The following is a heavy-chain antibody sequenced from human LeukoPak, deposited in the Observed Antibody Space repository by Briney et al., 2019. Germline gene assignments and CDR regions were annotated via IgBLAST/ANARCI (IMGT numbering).Heavy chain of an antibody. D-gene: IGHD1-1*01. Sequence: ASVKVSCKASGGTFSSYAISWVRQAPGQGLEWMGWINANNGDTKHAQKFQGRVTMTRDTSISTAYMDLSSLRSDDTAVYFCARDWTLDYWGQGSLVAVSS. CDR3: ARDWTLDY. V-gene: IGHV1-2*02. CDR1: GGTFSSYA. CDR2: INANNGDT. J-gene: IGHJ4*02.